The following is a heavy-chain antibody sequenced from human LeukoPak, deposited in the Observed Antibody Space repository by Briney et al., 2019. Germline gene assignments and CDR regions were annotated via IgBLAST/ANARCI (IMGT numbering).Heavy chain of an antibody. CDR3: AKASNVGNNSGYYV. Sequence: GGSLRLSCAASGFTFSSYGMHWVRQAPGKGLEWVAVISYDGSNQYYTDSVKGRFTISRDNSKNTLNLQMNSLRAEDTAVYYCAKASNVGNNSGYYVWGQGTLVTVSS. V-gene: IGHV3-30*18. CDR1: GFTFSSYG. J-gene: IGHJ4*02. CDR2: ISYDGSNQ. D-gene: IGHD3-22*01.